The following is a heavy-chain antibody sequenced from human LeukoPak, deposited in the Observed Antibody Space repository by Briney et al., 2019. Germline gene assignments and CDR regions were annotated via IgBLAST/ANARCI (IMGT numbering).Heavy chain of an antibody. CDR1: GYTFTNYG. CDR2: ISAYNGNT. D-gene: IGHD6-13*01. CDR3: ARDLGAVGTLSFFDY. V-gene: IGHV1-18*04. Sequence: ASVKVSCKASGYTFTNYGITWGRQAPGQGLEWMGWISAYNGNTNYAQKLQGRVTLTTETSTSTAYMELRSLRSADTAVYYCARDLGAVGTLSFFDYWGQGTLVTVSS. J-gene: IGHJ4*02.